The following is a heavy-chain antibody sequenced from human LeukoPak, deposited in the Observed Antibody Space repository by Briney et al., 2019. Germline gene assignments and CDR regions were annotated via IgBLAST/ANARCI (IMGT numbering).Heavy chain of an antibody. D-gene: IGHD2-15*01. J-gene: IGHJ4*02. CDR1: GFAFSSYV. V-gene: IGHV3-30-3*01. CDR2: ISYDGSNK. CDR3: ARANWAGIEAPATDY. Sequence: GGSLRLSCAASGFAFSSYVMHWVRQAPGKGLEWVAVISYDGSNKYYADSVKGRFTISRDNSKNTLFLQMNSLRTEDTAVYFCARANWAGIEAPATDYWGQGTLVTVSS.